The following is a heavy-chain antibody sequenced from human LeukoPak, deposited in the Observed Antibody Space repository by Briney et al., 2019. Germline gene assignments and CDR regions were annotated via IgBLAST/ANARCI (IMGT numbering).Heavy chain of an antibody. Sequence: PGGSLRHSCAPSGFTFSSYIMNWVRQAPGKGLEWVSSISSSSSYIYYADSVKGRFTISRDNAKNSLYLQMNSLRAGDTAVYYCARDRSLNRDDAFDIWGQGTMVTVSS. D-gene: IGHD2/OR15-2a*01. CDR2: ISSSSSYI. V-gene: IGHV3-21*01. CDR1: GFTFSSYI. J-gene: IGHJ3*02. CDR3: ARDRSLNRDDAFDI.